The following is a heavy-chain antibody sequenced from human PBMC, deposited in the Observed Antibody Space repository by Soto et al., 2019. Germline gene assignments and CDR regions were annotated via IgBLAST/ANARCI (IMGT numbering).Heavy chain of an antibody. V-gene: IGHV3-49*05. Sequence: EVQLVESGGGLVKPGRSLRLSCTASGFTFGDYAMSWFRQAPGKGLEWVGFIRSKAYGGTTEYAASVVGRFTIASDDSKSDAYLGMNSVKTEATAVYYFAGGLWFGEFVVGYWGKGTLVTVSA. J-gene: IGHJ4*02. D-gene: IGHD3-10*01. CDR1: GFTFGDYA. CDR3: AGGLWFGEFVVGY. CDR2: IRSKAYGGTT.